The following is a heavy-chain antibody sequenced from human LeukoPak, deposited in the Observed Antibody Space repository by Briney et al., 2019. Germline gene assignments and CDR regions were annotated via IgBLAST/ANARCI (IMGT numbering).Heavy chain of an antibody. CDR2: IIPIFGTA. CDR1: GGTFSSYA. Sequence: GASVKVSCKASGGTFSSYAISWVRQAPGQGLEWMGGIIPIFGTASYAQKFQGRVTITADKSTSTAYMELSSLRSEDTAVYYCASGKIVPKAYYYYYMDVWGKGTTVTISS. D-gene: IGHD2/OR15-2a*01. V-gene: IGHV1-69*06. CDR3: ASGKIVPKAYYYYYMDV. J-gene: IGHJ6*03.